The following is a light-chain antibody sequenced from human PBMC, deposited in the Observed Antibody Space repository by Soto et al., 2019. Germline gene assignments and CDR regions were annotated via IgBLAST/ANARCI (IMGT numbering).Light chain of an antibody. CDR2: DAS. Sequence: EIVLTQSPGTLSLSPGERATLSCRASQSVSSSYLAWYQQKPGQAPRLLIYDASNRATGIPARFSGSGSGTDFTLTISGLEPEDFAVYYCQQRSNWPLTFGGGTKVDI. J-gene: IGKJ4*01. V-gene: IGKV3D-20*02. CDR3: QQRSNWPLT. CDR1: QSVSSSY.